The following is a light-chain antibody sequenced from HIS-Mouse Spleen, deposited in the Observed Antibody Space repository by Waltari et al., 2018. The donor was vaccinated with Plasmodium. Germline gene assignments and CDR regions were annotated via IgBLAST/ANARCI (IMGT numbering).Light chain of an antibody. V-gene: IGLV2-14*01. CDR1: SSDVGGYKY. Sequence: QSALTQPASVSGSPGQSITISCTGTSSDVGGYKYVSWYQQHPGKAPKLMVYEVHNRPSGVSNRFSGSKSGNTASLTIAGLQAEDEADYYCSSYTSSSTLLYVFGTGTKVTVL. CDR2: EVH. CDR3: SSYTSSSTLLYV. J-gene: IGLJ1*01.